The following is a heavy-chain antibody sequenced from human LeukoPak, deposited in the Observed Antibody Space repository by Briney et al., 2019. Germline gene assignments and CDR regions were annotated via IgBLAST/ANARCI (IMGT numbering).Heavy chain of an antibody. CDR1: GFTVSSNY. J-gene: IGHJ4*02. V-gene: IGHV3-53*01. Sequence: GGSLRLSCAASGFTVSSNYMSRVRQAPGKGLEWVSVIYSGGRTYYADSVKGRFTISRDNSKNTLYLQMNSLRAEDTAVYYCAREGLDKGTTGYDYWGQGTLVTVSS. CDR3: AREGLDKGTTGYDY. CDR2: IYSGGRT. D-gene: IGHD1-7*01.